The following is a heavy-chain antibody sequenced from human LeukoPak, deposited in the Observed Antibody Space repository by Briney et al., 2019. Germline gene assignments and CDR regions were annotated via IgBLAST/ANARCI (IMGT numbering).Heavy chain of an antibody. CDR2: ISYDGSTK. CDR3: ARDPQRGVPDYFDY. J-gene: IGHJ4*02. D-gene: IGHD6-25*01. CDR1: GFTFGSYP. V-gene: IGHV3-30-3*01. Sequence: GGSLRLSCAASGFTFGSYPMHWVRQAPGKGLEWVSVISYDGSTKYYADSVKGRFTISRDSPKNTLYLQMDSLRADDTAMYYCARDPQRGVPDYFDYWGQGTLVTVSS.